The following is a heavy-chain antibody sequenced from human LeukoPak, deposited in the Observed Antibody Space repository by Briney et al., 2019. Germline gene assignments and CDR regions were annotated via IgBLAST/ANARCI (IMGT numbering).Heavy chain of an antibody. CDR3: ARGRSSSWYSGGDY. V-gene: IGHV1-2*06. CDR2: INPNSGGT. J-gene: IGHJ4*02. CDR1: GYTFTGYY. Sequence: ASVKVSCKASGYTFTGYYMHWVRQAPGQGLEWMGRINPNSGGTNYAQRFQGRVTMTRDTSISTAYLQWSSLKASDTAMYYCARGRSSSWYSGGDYWGQGTLVTVSS. D-gene: IGHD6-13*01.